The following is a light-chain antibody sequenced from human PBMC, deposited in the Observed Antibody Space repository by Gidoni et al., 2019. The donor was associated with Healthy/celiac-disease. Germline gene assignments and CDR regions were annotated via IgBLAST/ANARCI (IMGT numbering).Light chain of an antibody. CDR3: NSRDSSGNLVV. J-gene: IGLJ2*01. CDR2: GKN. Sequence: SSELTQAPAASVALGQTVRITCQGDSLRSYYASWYQQKPGQAPVLVIYGKNNRPSGIPDRFSGSSSGNTASLTITGAQAEDEADYYCNSRDSSGNLVVFGGGTKLTVL. V-gene: IGLV3-19*01. CDR1: SLRSYY.